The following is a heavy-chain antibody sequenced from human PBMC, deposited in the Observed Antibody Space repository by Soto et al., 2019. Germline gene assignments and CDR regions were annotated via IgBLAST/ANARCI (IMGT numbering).Heavy chain of an antibody. CDR1: GFTVSSNY. Sequence: GGSLRLSCAASGFTVSSNYMSWVRQAPGKGLEWVSVIYSGGSTYYADSAKGRFTISRHNSKNTLYLQMNSLRAEDTAVYYCARGGLAAAGTFFDYWGQGTLVTVSS. CDR3: ARGGLAAAGTFFDY. CDR2: IYSGGST. V-gene: IGHV3-53*04. J-gene: IGHJ4*02. D-gene: IGHD6-13*01.